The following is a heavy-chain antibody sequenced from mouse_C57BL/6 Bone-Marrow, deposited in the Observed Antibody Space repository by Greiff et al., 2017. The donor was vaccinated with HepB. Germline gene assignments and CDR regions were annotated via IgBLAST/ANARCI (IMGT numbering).Heavy chain of an antibody. CDR2: ISYDGSN. V-gene: IGHV3-6*01. Sequence: ESGPGLVKPSQSLSLTCSVTGYSITSGYYWNWIRQFPGNKLEWMGYISYDGSNNYNPSLKNRISITRDTSKNQFFLKLNSVTTEDTATYYCARGRHYYYGSSHFDYWGQGTTLTVSS. D-gene: IGHD1-1*01. CDR1: GYSITSGYY. J-gene: IGHJ2*01. CDR3: ARGRHYYYGSSHFDY.